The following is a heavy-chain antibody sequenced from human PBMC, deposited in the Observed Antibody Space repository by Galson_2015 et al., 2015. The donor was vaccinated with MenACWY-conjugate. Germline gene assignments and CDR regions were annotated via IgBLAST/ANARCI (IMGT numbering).Heavy chain of an antibody. D-gene: IGHD6-13*01. CDR2: INAGNGNT. CDR1: GYTFTSYA. Sequence: SVKVSCKASGYTFTSYAMHWVRQAPGQRLEWMGWINAGNGNTKYSQKFQGRVTITRDTSASTAYMELSSLRSEDTAVYYCARDPWAAGSFDYWGQGTLVTVSS. V-gene: IGHV1-3*01. CDR3: ARDPWAAGSFDY. J-gene: IGHJ4*02.